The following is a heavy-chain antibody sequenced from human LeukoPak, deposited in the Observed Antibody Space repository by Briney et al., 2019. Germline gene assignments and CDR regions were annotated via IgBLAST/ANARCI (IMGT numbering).Heavy chain of an antibody. V-gene: IGHV3-23*01. J-gene: IGHJ3*02. CDR2: ISGSGGST. D-gene: IGHD3-22*01. CDR1: EFTFSSYA. CDR3: AKEGYYDSSVYYGDAFDI. Sequence: GGSLRLSCAASEFTFSSYAMSWVRQAPGKGLEWVSAISGSGGSTYYADSVKGRFTISRDNSKNTLYLQMNSLRAEDTAVYYCAKEGYYDSSVYYGDAFDIWGQGTMVTVSS.